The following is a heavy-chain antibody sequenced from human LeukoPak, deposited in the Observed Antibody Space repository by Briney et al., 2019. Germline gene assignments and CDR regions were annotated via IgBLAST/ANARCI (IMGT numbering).Heavy chain of an antibody. J-gene: IGHJ6*02. CDR1: GFTLSNHW. Sequence: GGSLRLSCAASGFTLSNHWMTWVRQVPGRGPEWVANVNRDGSETYYLDSVKGRFTISRDNAKNSLYLQMNSLRVEDTALYYCVRNNAMDVWGQGTTVIVSS. V-gene: IGHV3-7*03. CDR3: VRNNAMDV. D-gene: IGHD2-8*01. CDR2: VNRDGSET.